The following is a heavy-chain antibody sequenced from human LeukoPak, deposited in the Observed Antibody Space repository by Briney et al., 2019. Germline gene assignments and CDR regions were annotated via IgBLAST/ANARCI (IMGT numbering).Heavy chain of an antibody. CDR2: IYHGGRT. D-gene: IGHD3-10*01. J-gene: IGHJ5*02. CDR3: ARELRFGELWDWFDP. CDR1: GASIDVAGYS. V-gene: IGHV4-30-2*01. Sequence: PSQTLSLTCAVSGASIDVAGYSWNWIRQAPGKNLEWIGNIYHGGRTSYKSSLKSRVTLSVDTSKNHFSLKLTSVTAADTAVYYCARELRFGELWDWFDPWGQGTLVTVSS.